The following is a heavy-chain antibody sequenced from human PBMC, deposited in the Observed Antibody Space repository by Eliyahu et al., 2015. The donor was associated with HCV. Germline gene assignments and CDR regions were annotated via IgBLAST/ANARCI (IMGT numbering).Heavy chain of an antibody. D-gene: IGHD4-17*01. CDR1: GFTFSSYA. V-gene: IGHV3-64*02. Sequence: EVQLVESGEGLVQPGGSLRLSCAASGFTFSSYAMHWXRQAPGKGLEYVSAISSNGGSTYYADSVKGRFTISRDNSKNTLYLQMGSLRAEDMAVYYCARAAYGDYDAFDIWGQGTMVTVSS. CDR2: ISSNGGST. CDR3: ARAAYGDYDAFDI. J-gene: IGHJ3*02.